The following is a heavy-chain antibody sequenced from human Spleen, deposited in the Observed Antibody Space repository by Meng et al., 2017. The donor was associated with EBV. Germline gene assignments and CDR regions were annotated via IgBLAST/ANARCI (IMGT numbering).Heavy chain of an antibody. CDR1: GGSVSSGRYY. CDR2: IYFTGST. V-gene: IGHV4-61*01. Sequence: QVQLQDSGPGLMKPSETLSLTCSVSGGSVSSGRYYWSWIRQPPGKGLEWIGYIYFTGSTKVHPSLKSRLTISVDTAKNQFSLKLTSVTAADTAVYYCARKLYTDSFFDSWGQGTLVTVSS. J-gene: IGHJ4*02. CDR3: ARKLYTDSFFDS. D-gene: IGHD2-2*02.